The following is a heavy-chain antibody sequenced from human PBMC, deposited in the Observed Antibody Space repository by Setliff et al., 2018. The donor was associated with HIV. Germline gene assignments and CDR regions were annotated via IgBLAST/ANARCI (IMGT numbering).Heavy chain of an antibody. CDR1: GGSISSGRYF. V-gene: IGHV4-31*02. CDR2: IYSTGNT. D-gene: IGHD2-21*02. CDR3: ARGGRKDLTDN. Sequence: SETLSLTCNVSGGSISSGRYFWGWIRQPPGGGLEWIGYIYSTGNTYYNPSLKSRVSISLDTSENQFSLNLTSVTVADTAVYYCARGGRKDLTDNWGQGSLVTVSS. J-gene: IGHJ4*02.